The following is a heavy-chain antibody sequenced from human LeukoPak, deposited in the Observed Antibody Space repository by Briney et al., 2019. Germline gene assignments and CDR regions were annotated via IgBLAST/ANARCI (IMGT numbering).Heavy chain of an antibody. J-gene: IGHJ4*02. D-gene: IGHD6-19*01. V-gene: IGHV4-59*08. Sequence: PSETLSLTCTVSGGSISSYYWSWIRQPPGKGLEWIGYIYYSGSTNYNPSLKSRVTISVDTSKNQFSLKLSSVTAADTAVYYCARQKSLLYSSGWYQGFDHWGQGTLVTVSS. CDR3: ARQKSLLYSSGWYQGFDH. CDR1: GGSISSYY. CDR2: IYYSGST.